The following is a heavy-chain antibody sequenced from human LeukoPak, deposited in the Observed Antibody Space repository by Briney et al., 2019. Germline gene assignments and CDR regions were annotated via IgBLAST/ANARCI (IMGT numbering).Heavy chain of an antibody. CDR3: ARARHDSSGYYRFDY. CDR2: IYPGDSDT. Sequence: GESLEISCKSSGYSFTSYWIGWVRQMPGKGLEWMGIIYPGDSDTRYSPSFQGQVTISADKSISTAYLQWSSLKASDTAMYYCARARHDSSGYYRFDYWGQGTLVTV. D-gene: IGHD3-22*01. J-gene: IGHJ4*02. CDR1: GYSFTSYW. V-gene: IGHV5-51*01.